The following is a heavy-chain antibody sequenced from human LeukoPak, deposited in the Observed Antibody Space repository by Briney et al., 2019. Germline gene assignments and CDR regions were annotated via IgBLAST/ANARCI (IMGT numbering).Heavy chain of an antibody. J-gene: IGHJ4*02. CDR1: GGSISSGSYY. CDR2: IYTSGST. D-gene: IGHD3-22*01. CDR3: ARERAYYDSSGYLDY. Sequence: PSQTLSLTCTVSGGSISSGSYYWSWIRQPAGKGLEWIGRIYTSGSTNYNPSPKSRVTISVDTSKNQFSLKLSSVTAADTAVYYCARERAYYDSSGYLDYWGQGTLVTVSS. V-gene: IGHV4-61*02.